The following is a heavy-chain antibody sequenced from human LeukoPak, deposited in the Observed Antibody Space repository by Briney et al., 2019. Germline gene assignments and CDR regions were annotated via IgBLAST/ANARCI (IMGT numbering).Heavy chain of an antibody. CDR2: IKQDGSEK. V-gene: IGHV3-7*01. D-gene: IGHD3-22*01. CDR3: ARDGDVSGYSD. Sequence: GGSLRLSCAGSGFTFSPYWMSWVRQAPGKGLEWVANIKQDGSEKYYVDSVKGRFAIPRDNAKNSLYLQMNSLRAEDTAVYYCARDGDVSGYSDWGQGTPVTVSS. J-gene: IGHJ4*02. CDR1: GFTFSPYW.